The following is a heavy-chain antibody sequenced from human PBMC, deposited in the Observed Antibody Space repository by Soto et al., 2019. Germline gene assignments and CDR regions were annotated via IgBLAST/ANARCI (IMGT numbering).Heavy chain of an antibody. V-gene: IGHV3-72*01. CDR3: TRGYSSVSIYAFDV. CDR1: RFTFSDQY. CDR2: IANKAHSYTT. D-gene: IGHD2-21*01. J-gene: IGHJ3*01. Sequence: EVAMVESGGGLVQPGGSLRLSCAASRFTFSDQYIDWVRQAPGKGLEWVGRIANKAHSYTTEYAASVKGRFTISRDDSKNSVSLEMNSLKTEDTAVYHCTRGYSSVSIYAFDVWGQGTTVTVSS.